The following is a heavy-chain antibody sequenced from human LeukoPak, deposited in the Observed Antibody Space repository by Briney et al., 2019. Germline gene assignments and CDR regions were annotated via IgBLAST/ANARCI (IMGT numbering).Heavy chain of an antibody. CDR3: ARDVSGGSGSFHYHGMDV. Sequence: ASVKVSCKASGYTFISYGISWVRQAPGQGLEWMGWIYAYNGNTKYAQKLQGRVTMTTDTSTSTAYMELRSLRSDDTAVYYCARDVSGGSGSFHYHGMDVWGQGATVTVSS. V-gene: IGHV1-18*01. D-gene: IGHD3-10*01. CDR1: GYTFISYG. CDR2: IYAYNGNT. J-gene: IGHJ6*02.